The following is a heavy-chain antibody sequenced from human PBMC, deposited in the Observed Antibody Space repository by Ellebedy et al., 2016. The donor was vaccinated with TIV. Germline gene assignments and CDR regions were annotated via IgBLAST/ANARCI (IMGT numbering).Heavy chain of an antibody. Sequence: GESLKISCAASGFIFSDCLMTWVRQAPGKGLEFVANIDQGGNAKHYVDSVKGRFTISRDNAKNSLFMQMNNLRAEDTAVYYGARTGYGYHGMDVWGQGTTVSVSS. CDR1: GFIFSDCL. CDR2: IDQGGNAK. CDR3: ARTGYGYHGMDV. D-gene: IGHD5-12*01. V-gene: IGHV3-7*03. J-gene: IGHJ6*02.